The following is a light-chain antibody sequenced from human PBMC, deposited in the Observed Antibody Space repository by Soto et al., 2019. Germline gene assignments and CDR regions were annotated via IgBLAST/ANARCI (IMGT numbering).Light chain of an antibody. CDR2: GAS. CDR3: QQYGSLSWT. J-gene: IGKJ1*01. Sequence: EIVLTQSPCTLSLSPGERATLSCRASQIVDSNYLAWYQQKPGQAPRIIIFGASGRATGIPDRFSGSGSGTDFTLTISRLEPEDFAVYYCQQYGSLSWTFGQGTKVDIK. V-gene: IGKV3-20*01. CDR1: QIVDSNY.